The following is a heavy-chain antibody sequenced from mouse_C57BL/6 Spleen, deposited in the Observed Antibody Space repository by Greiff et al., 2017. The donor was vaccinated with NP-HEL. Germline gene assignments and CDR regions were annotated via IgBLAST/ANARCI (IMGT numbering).Heavy chain of an antibody. CDR3: ARDGNYPSYFDY. V-gene: IGHV1-55*01. J-gene: IGHJ2*01. CDR2: IYPGSGST. Sequence: QVQLQQPGAELVKPGASVKMSCKASGYTFTSYWITWVKQRPGQGLEWIGDIYPGSGSTNYNEKFKSKATLTVDTSSSTAYMQLSSLTSEDSAVYYCARDGNYPSYFDYWGQGITLTVSS. CDR1: GYTFTSYW. D-gene: IGHD2-1*01.